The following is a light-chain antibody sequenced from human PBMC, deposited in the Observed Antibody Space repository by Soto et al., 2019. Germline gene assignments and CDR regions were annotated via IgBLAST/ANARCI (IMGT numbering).Light chain of an antibody. Sequence: DIQMTQSPSTLSASVGDRVTITCRATQSISSWLAWYQQKPGKAPKLLIYKASSLQSGVPPRFSGSGSGTEFTLTISSLQPDDFATYYCQQYNSNPGTFGQGTKVEIK. V-gene: IGKV1-5*03. CDR2: KAS. CDR1: QSISSW. CDR3: QQYNSNPGT. J-gene: IGKJ1*01.